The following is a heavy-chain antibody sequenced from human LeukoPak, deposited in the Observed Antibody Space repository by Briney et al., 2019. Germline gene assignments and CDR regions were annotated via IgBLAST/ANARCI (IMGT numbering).Heavy chain of an antibody. D-gene: IGHD1-26*01. V-gene: IGHV4-34*01. Sequence: PSETLSLTCAVYGGSFSGYYWSWIRQPPGKGLEWIGYIYYSGSTYYNPSLKSRVTISVDTSKNQFSLKLSSVTAADTAVYYCARGNIVGATIYYFDYWGQGTPVTVSS. CDR3: ARGNIVGATIYYFDY. CDR1: GGSFSGYY. J-gene: IGHJ4*02. CDR2: IYYSGST.